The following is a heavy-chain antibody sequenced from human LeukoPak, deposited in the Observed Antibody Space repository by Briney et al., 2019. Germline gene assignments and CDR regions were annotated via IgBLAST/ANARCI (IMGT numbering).Heavy chain of an antibody. V-gene: IGHV1-8*01. Sequence: ASVKVSCKASGYIFTSYDINWVRQATGQGLEWMGWMNPNSGNTGYAQKFQDRATMTRNTSISTAYMELSSLRSEDTAVYYCARAPWSSSSWPYNWFDPWGQGTLVTVSS. CDR2: MNPNSGNT. D-gene: IGHD6-13*01. CDR3: ARAPWSSSSWPYNWFDP. CDR1: GYIFTSYD. J-gene: IGHJ5*02.